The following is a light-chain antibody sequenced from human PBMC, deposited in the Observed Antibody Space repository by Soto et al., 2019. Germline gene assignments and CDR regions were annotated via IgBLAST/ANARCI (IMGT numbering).Light chain of an antibody. CDR3: QPYDSYWT. CDR2: DTS. CDR1: QSISRW. Sequence: DIQMTQSPSTLSASVGDRVTITCRASQSISRWLACYQQKPGKAPKRLIYDTSSLQSGVPSRFSGSGSGTEFNLTISSLPPDDFAAYYCQPYDSYWTFGQGTKVEV. V-gene: IGKV1-5*01. J-gene: IGKJ1*01.